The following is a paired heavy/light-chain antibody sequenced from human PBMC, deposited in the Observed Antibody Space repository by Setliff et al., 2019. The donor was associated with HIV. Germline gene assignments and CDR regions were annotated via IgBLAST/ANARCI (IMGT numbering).Light chain of an antibody. CDR3: QTWGSGTVV. J-gene: IGLJ2*01. CDR2: IKTDGSH. V-gene: IGLV4-69*01. Sequence: QLVLTQAPAASASLGASVKLTCTLGSGRSTYAIAWHQQQPEKGPRYLMTIKTDGSHKKGDGIPDRFSGSRSGAELYLTISSLHSEDEADYYCQTWGSGTVVFGGGTKLTVL. CDR1: SGRSTYA.
Heavy chain of an antibody. V-gene: IGHV3-48*03. CDR1: EFTFSNYE. J-gene: IGHJ4*02. CDR2: ISSSGGLM. Sequence: EVQLVESGGGLVQPGGSLRLSCTASEFTFSNYEMNWVRQAPGKGLEWLSYISSSGGLMFYADSVKARFTVSRDNAKNSVYLQMNSLRAEDTAVYYCARVGKLCSGGSCAWGGFDYWGQGTRVTVSS. CDR3: ARVGKLCSGGSCAWGGFDY. D-gene: IGHD2-15*01.